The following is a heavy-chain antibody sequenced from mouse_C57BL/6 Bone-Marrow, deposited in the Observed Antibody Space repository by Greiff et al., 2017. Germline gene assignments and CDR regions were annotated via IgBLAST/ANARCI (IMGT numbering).Heavy chain of an antibody. CDR2: ISYSGST. J-gene: IGHJ2*01. D-gene: IGHD3-2*02. Sequence: EVQRVESGPGLAKPSQTLSLTCSVTGYSITSDYWNWIRKFPGNKLEYMGYISYSGSTYYNPSLKSRISITRDTSKNQYYLQLNSVTTEDTATYXCARYRRNSSGPFDYWGQGTTLTVSS. V-gene: IGHV3-8*01. CDR3: ARYRRNSSGPFDY. CDR1: GYSITSDY.